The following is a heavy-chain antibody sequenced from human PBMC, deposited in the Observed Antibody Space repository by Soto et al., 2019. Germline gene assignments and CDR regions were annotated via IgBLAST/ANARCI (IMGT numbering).Heavy chain of an antibody. V-gene: IGHV1-18*01. CDR1: RYTFRDYG. Sequence: ASVHVSCKTSRYTFRDYGIILLRQDPGAGREGMGWVSAKNGHTNFAQKFGGRDTMITDRTTNTDPVELKDVRLDDSGVYYCAREPPENPPDYWGQGTLVTVSS. J-gene: IGHJ4*02. CDR2: VSAKNGHT. CDR3: AREPPENPPDY.